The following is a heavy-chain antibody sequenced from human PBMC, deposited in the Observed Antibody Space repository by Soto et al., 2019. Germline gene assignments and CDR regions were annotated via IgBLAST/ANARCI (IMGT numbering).Heavy chain of an antibody. CDR2: IYYSGST. J-gene: IGHJ6*02. CDR3: ARAGAAGTSGYYYYYGMDV. V-gene: IGHV4-59*01. CDR1: GGSISSYY. D-gene: IGHD6-13*01. Sequence: PSETLSLTCTVSGGSISSYYWSWIRQPPGKGLEWIGYIYYSGSTNYNPSLKSRVTISVDTSKNQFSLKLSSVTAADTAVYYCARAGAAGTSGYYYYYGMDVWGQGTTVTVS.